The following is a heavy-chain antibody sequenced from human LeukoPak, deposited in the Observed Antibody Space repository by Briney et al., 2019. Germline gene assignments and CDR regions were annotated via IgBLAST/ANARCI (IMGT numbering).Heavy chain of an antibody. V-gene: IGHV1-8*01. CDR2: MNPNSGNT. CDR1: GYTFTSYD. CDR3: ATLIAVAGTDGYNWFDP. Sequence: ASVKVSCKASGYTFTSYDINWVRQATGQGLEWMGWMNPNSGNTGYAQKFQGRATMTRNTSISTAYMELSSLRSEDAAVYYCATLIAVAGTDGYNWFDPWGQGTLVTVSS. J-gene: IGHJ5*02. D-gene: IGHD6-19*01.